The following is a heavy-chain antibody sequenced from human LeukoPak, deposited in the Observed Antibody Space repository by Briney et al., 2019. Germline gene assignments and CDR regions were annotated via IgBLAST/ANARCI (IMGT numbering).Heavy chain of an antibody. Sequence: SETLSLTCAVSGGSISSSNWWSWVRQPPGKGLEWIGEIYHSGSTNYNPSLKSRVTISVDKSKNQFSLNVSSVTAADTAVYYCARAEIVGAHLRSGYFQHWGQGTLVIVSS. J-gene: IGHJ1*01. CDR1: GGSISSSNW. CDR2: IYHSGST. CDR3: ARAEIVGAHLRSGYFQH. V-gene: IGHV4-4*02. D-gene: IGHD1-26*01.